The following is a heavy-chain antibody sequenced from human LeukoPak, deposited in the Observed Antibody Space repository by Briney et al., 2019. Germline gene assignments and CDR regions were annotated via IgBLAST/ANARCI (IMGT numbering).Heavy chain of an antibody. CDR1: GYTFTSFD. CDR3: LADRGGILGH. CDR2: MNPDSGNT. Sequence: RASVKVSCKASGYTFTSFDINWVRQATGQVLVWMGWMNPDSGNTGYAQKFQGRVTMTRSTSISTAYMELSSLKAEDTAVYYCLADRGGILGHWGQGTLVTVSS. D-gene: IGHD2-15*01. V-gene: IGHV1-8*01. J-gene: IGHJ4*02.